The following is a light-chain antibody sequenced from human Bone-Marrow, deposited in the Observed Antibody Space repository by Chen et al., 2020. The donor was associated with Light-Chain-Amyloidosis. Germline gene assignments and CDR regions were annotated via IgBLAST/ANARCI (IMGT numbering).Light chain of an antibody. CDR1: NSDVGNYNL. CDR2: GDF. Sequence: QSALTQPASVSGSPGQSITISCTASNSDVGNYNLVSWYQHHPGKAPKLIIYGDFKRPSGVSNRCSGSKSGNTASRTISGLQNEDEAHYHCCAYTGSSTWVFGGGTKLTVL. J-gene: IGLJ3*02. CDR3: CAYTGSSTWV. V-gene: IGLV2-23*01.